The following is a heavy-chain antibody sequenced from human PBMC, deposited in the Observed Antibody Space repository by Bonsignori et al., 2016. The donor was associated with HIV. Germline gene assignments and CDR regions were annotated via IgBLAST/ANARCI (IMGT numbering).Heavy chain of an antibody. D-gene: IGHD5-24*01. CDR2: ISGSGGST. J-gene: IGHJ6*03. V-gene: IGHV3-23*01. CDR3: AKVFEMATILYYYMDV. Sequence: WIRQPPGKGLEWVSAISGSGGSTYYADSVKGRFTISRDNSKNTLYLQMNSLRAEDTAVYYCAKVFEMATILYYYMDVWGKGTTVTVSS.